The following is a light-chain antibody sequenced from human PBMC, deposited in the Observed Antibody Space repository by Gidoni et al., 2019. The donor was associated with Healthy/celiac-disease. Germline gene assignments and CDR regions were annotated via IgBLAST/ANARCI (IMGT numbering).Light chain of an antibody. V-gene: IGKV3-20*01. CDR1: QSVSSSY. J-gene: IGKJ3*01. CDR2: GAS. Sequence: EIVLTKSPGTLSLSPGERATLSCRASQSVSSSYFAWYQQKPGQAPRLLIYGASSRATGIPDRFSGSGSGTDFTLTSSRLEPEDFAVYYCQQYGSAFGPGTKVDIK. CDR3: QQYGSA.